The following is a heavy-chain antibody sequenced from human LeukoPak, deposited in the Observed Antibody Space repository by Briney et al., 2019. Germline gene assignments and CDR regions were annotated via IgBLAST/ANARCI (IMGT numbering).Heavy chain of an antibody. D-gene: IGHD3-3*01. CDR2: INHSGST. CDR3: AREVPQLRFRSGGCGY. J-gene: IGHJ4*02. V-gene: IGHV4-34*01. CDR1: GGSFSGYY. Sequence: PSETLSLTCAVYGGSFSGYYWSWIRQPPGKWLEWIGEINHSGSTNYNPSLKSRVTISVDTSKNQFSLKLRSVTAADTAVYYCAREVPQLRFRSGGCGYWGQGTLVTVSS.